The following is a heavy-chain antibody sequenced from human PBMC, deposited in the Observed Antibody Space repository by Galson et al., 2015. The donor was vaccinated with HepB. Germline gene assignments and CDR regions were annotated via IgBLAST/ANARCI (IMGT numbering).Heavy chain of an antibody. CDR3: ARDRSDSSGFQWGYYYFDMDV. Sequence: SLRLSCAASGFTFNLYNMNWVRQAPGKGLEWVSSISHTSTYIYYAASVKGRFTISRDNAKNSLYLQMNSLRAEDTAVYYCARDRSDSSGFQWGYYYFDMDVWGQGTTVTVSS. CDR2: ISHTSTYI. J-gene: IGHJ6*02. CDR1: GFTFNLYN. D-gene: IGHD3-22*01. V-gene: IGHV3-21*01.